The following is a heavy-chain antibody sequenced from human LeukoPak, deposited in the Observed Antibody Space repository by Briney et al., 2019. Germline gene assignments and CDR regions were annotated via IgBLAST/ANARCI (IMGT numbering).Heavy chain of an antibody. D-gene: IGHD6-13*01. J-gene: IGHJ4*02. Sequence: SETLSLTCTVSGGSISPYYWSWIRQPPGKGLEWIGYIHYSGSTNYNPSLKSRVSMSVDTSKNQFSLKLNSVTAADTAVYYCARGPGYSSSWYEGFDYWGQGTLVTVSS. CDR1: GGSISPYY. CDR2: IHYSGST. CDR3: ARGPGYSSSWYEGFDY. V-gene: IGHV4-59*01.